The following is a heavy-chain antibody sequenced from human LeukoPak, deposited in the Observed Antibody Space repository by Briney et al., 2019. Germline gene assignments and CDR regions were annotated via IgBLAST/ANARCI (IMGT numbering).Heavy chain of an antibody. D-gene: IGHD6-6*01. CDR3: ARVLIWQLVPRKYYFDY. CDR2: INHSGST. CDR1: GGSFSGYY. J-gene: IGHJ4*02. V-gene: IGHV4-34*01. Sequence: SETLSLTCAVYGGSFSGYYWSWIRQPPGKGLEWIGEINHSGSTNYNPSLKSRVTISVDTSKNQFSLKLSSVTAADTAVYYCARVLIWQLVPRKYYFDYWGQGTLVTVSS.